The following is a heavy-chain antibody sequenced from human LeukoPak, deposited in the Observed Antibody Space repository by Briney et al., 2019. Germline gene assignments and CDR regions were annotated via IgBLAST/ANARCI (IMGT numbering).Heavy chain of an antibody. D-gene: IGHD1-1*01. CDR1: GFTFSSYA. Sequence: QSGGSLRLSCAASGFTFSSYAMSWVRQAPGKGLVWVSRITNDGSSTTYADSVKGRFTISRDNSKNTLYLQMNSLRAEDTAVYYCARRIREVQNAFDIWGQGTMVTVSS. J-gene: IGHJ3*02. CDR2: ITNDGSST. V-gene: IGHV3-23*01. CDR3: ARRIREVQNAFDI.